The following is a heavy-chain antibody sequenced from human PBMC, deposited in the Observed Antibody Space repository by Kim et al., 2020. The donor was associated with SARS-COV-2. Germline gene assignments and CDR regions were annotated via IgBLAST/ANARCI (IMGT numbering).Heavy chain of an antibody. CDR2: ISSSGSTI. CDR1: GFTFSSYE. Sequence: GGSLRLSCAASGFTFSSYEMNWVRQAPGKGLEWVSYISSSGSTIYYADSVKGRFTISRDNAKNSLYLQMNSLRAEDTAVYYCAMFGSSLSYYYYYYMDVWGKGTTVTVSS. CDR3: AMFGSSLSYYYYYYMDV. D-gene: IGHD1-26*01. J-gene: IGHJ6*03. V-gene: IGHV3-48*03.